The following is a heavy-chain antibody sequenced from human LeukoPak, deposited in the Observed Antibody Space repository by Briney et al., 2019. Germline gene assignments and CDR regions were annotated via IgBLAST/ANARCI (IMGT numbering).Heavy chain of an antibody. CDR1: GFTFSNYA. Sequence: GGSLRLSCAASGFTFSNYAMTWVRQAPGKGLEWVSGISGSGGNTYYADSVKGRFTISRDNSKNTVCLQMNSLRAEDTAVYYCARASTTVPNLLDYWGQGTLVTVSS. D-gene: IGHD4-17*01. CDR3: ARASTTVPNLLDY. J-gene: IGHJ4*02. V-gene: IGHV3-23*01. CDR2: ISGSGGNT.